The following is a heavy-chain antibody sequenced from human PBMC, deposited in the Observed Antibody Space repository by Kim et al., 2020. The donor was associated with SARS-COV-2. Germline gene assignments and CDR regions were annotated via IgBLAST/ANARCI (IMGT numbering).Heavy chain of an antibody. J-gene: IGHJ3*02. D-gene: IGHD3-22*01. CDR3: ASRYYYDSSGSDAFDI. V-gene: IGHV3-21*01. Sequence: GGSLRLSCAASGFTFSSYSMNWVRQAPEKGLEWVSSISSSSSYIYYADSVKGRFTISRDNAKNSLYLQMNSLRAEDTAVYYCASRYYYDSSGSDAFDIWGQGTMVTVSS. CDR2: ISSSSSYI. CDR1: GFTFSSYS.